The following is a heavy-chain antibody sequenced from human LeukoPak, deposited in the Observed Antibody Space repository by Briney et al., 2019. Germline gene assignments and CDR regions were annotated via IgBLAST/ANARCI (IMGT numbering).Heavy chain of an antibody. J-gene: IGHJ6*04. V-gene: IGHV4-30-4*01. Sequence: PSQTLSLTCTVSGGPISSGDYYWSWIRQPPGKGLEWIGYIYYSGSTYYNPSLKSRVTISVDTSKNQFSLKLSSVTAADTAVYYCATGPIDTAMADYYYYGMDVWGKGTTVTVSS. D-gene: IGHD5-18*01. CDR1: GGPISSGDYY. CDR3: ATGPIDTAMADYYYYGMDV. CDR2: IYYSGST.